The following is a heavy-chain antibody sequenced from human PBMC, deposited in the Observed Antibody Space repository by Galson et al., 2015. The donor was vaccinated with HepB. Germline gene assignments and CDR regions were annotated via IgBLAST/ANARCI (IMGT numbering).Heavy chain of an antibody. CDR2: ISYDGSNK. CDR3: AKDRIAVAGSWGWFDP. D-gene: IGHD6-19*01. J-gene: IGHJ5*02. CDR1: GFTFSSYG. Sequence: SLRLSCAASGFTFSSYGMHWVRQAPGKGLEWVAVISYDGSNKYYAVSVKGRFTISRDNSKNTLYLQMNSLRAEDTAVYYCAKDRIAVAGSWGWFDPWGQGTLVTVSS. V-gene: IGHV3-30*18.